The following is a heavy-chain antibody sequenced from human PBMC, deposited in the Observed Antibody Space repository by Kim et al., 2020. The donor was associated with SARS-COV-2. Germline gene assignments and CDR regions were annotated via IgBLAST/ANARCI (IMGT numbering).Heavy chain of an antibody. D-gene: IGHD6-13*01. Sequence: SGPTLVNPTQTLTLTCTFSGFSLSTSGVGVGWIRQPPGKALEWLALIYWDDDKRYSPSLKSRLTITKDTSKNQVVLTMTNMDPVDTATYYCAQRIAAAWGHNWFDPWGQGTLVTVSS. CDR2: IYWDDDK. V-gene: IGHV2-5*02. J-gene: IGHJ5*02. CDR3: AQRIAAAWGHNWFDP. CDR1: GFSLSTSGVG.